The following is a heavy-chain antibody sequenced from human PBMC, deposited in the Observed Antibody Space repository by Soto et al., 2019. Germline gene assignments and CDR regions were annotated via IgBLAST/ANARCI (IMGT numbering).Heavy chain of an antibody. CDR1: GASVSGYD. V-gene: IGHV4-34*01. CDR2: INHSVST. D-gene: IGHD1-26*01. CDR3: ARQIGGSYYYYYYGMDV. Sequence: XETLSPTCAVYGASVSGYDWSWIRQPTGKGLEWIGEINHSVSTNYNPSLKSRVTISVDTPKNQFSLKLSSVTAADTAVYYCARQIGGSYYYYYYGMDVWGQGTTVTVSS. J-gene: IGHJ6*02.